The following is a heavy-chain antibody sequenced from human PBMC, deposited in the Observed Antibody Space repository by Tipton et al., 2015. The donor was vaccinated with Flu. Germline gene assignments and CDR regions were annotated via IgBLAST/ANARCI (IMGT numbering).Heavy chain of an antibody. CDR2: IYHSGST. CDR3: ARAGAVAGPGVFDY. Sequence: TLSLTCTVSGYSISSGYYWGWIRQPPGKGLEWIGSIYHSGSTYYIPSLKSRVTISVDTSKNQFSLKLSSVTAADTAVYYCARAGAVAGPGVFDYWGQGTLVTVSS. CDR1: GYSISSGYY. V-gene: IGHV4-38-2*02. J-gene: IGHJ4*02. D-gene: IGHD6-19*01.